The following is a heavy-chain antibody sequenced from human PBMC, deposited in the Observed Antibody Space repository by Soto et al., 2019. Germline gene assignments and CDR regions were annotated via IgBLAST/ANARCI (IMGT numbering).Heavy chain of an antibody. V-gene: IGHV4-39*01. J-gene: IGHJ4*02. CDR1: GGSISSSSSY. CDR2: TSYTVST. CDR3: VILRIASGSFVDY. D-gene: IGHD3-10*01. Sequence: QLQLPESGPGLVKPSETLSLTCTVSGGSISSSSSYWGWIRKPPGKGLEWIGTTSYTVSTIYNPSLRSQITISVETSKNQFSLRLSSVTAADTDLYYCVILRIASGSFVDYWGQVTLVTVSS.